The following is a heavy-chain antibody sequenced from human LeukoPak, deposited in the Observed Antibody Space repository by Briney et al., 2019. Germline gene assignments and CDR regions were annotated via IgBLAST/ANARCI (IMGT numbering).Heavy chain of an antibody. Sequence: ASVKVSCKASGYTFAGYYMHWVRQAPGQGLEWMGWINPNSGGTNYAQRFQGRVTMTRDTSISTAYMELSRLRSDDTAVYYCARGPLSGSYYFGLVYWGQGTLVTVSS. D-gene: IGHD1-26*01. J-gene: IGHJ4*02. CDR1: GYTFAGYY. CDR3: ARGPLSGSYYFGLVY. CDR2: INPNSGGT. V-gene: IGHV1-2*02.